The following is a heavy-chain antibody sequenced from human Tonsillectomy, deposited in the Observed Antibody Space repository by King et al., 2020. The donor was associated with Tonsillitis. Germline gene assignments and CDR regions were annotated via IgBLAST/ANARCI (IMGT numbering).Heavy chain of an antibody. Sequence: EVRLVESGGDLVQPGGSLRLSCVASGFGFSTYWMSWVRQAPGKGLEWVANIKQDGTEKYYVDSVKGRFTISRDNAKNSLYLQMSSLRAEDTAVYYCAGAFMFDSSGYYYYYNGLDVWGQGTTVTVSS. V-gene: IGHV3-7*03. D-gene: IGHD3-22*01. CDR2: IKQDGTEK. CDR1: GFGFSTYW. J-gene: IGHJ6*02. CDR3: AGAFMFDSSGYYYYYNGLDV.